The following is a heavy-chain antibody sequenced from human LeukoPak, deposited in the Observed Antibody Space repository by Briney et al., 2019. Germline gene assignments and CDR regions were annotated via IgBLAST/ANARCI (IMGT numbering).Heavy chain of an antibody. Sequence: ASVTVSCTASGYTFTGYYMHWVRQAPGQGLEWMGWINPNSGGTNYAQKFQGRVTMTRDTSISTAYMELSRLRSDDTAVYYCARDLGYSSGWFGYWGQGTLVTVSS. D-gene: IGHD6-19*01. CDR1: GYTFTGYY. J-gene: IGHJ4*02. V-gene: IGHV1-2*02. CDR3: ARDLGYSSGWFGY. CDR2: INPNSGGT.